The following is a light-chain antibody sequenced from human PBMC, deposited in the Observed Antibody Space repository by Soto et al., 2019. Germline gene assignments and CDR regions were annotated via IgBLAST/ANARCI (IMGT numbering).Light chain of an antibody. CDR3: ISYTRSSTSYV. Sequence: QSVLTQPASVSGSPGQSITISCSGTSSDVGSYDHVAWYQEFPGKTPKLMIYEVSNRPSGVSSRFSGSKSGNTASLTISGLQAEDEADYYCISYTRSSTSYVFGSGTKVTV. J-gene: IGLJ1*01. CDR2: EVS. V-gene: IGLV2-14*01. CDR1: SSDVGSYDH.